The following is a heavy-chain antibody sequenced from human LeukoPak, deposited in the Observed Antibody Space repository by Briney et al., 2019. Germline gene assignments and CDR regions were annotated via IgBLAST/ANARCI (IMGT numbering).Heavy chain of an antibody. CDR1: GYTFTGYY. CDR3: ARQGALVKGIDY. V-gene: IGHV1-2*02. J-gene: IGHJ4*02. CDR2: INPNSGVT. Sequence: ASVKVSRKASGYTFTGYYMHWVRQAPGQGLEWMGWINPNSGVTNYAQKSQGRVTMTRDTSISTVYMELSRLRSDDTAVYYCARQGALVKGIDYWGQGTLVTVSS. D-gene: IGHD6-13*01.